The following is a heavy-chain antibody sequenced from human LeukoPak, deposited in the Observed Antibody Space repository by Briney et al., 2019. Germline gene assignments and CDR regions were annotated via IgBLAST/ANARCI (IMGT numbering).Heavy chain of an antibody. J-gene: IGHJ4*02. D-gene: IGHD1-14*01. V-gene: IGHV3-7*01. Sequence: GGSLRLSCAVSGFTFRSEWMSWVRQAPGKGLEWVATIKPDGSDKYHSDSVKGRFTISRDNAKNSLFLQMNGLRAEDTAVYYCARDHYHQIDVFDYWGQGTLVTVSS. CDR2: IKPDGSDK. CDR1: GFTFRSEW. CDR3: ARDHYHQIDVFDY.